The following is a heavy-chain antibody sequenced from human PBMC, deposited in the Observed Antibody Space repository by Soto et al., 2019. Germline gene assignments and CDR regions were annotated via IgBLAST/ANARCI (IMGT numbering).Heavy chain of an antibody. Sequence: GGSLRLSCAASGFTFSSYWMHWVRQAPGKGLVWVSRINSDGSSTSYADSVKGRFTISRDNAKNTLYLQMNSLRAEDTAVYYCARDIRPVYDYVWGSYRYTLGMDVWGQGTTVTVSS. J-gene: IGHJ6*02. D-gene: IGHD3-16*02. CDR2: INSDGSST. V-gene: IGHV3-74*01. CDR1: GFTFSSYW. CDR3: ARDIRPVYDYVWGSYRYTLGMDV.